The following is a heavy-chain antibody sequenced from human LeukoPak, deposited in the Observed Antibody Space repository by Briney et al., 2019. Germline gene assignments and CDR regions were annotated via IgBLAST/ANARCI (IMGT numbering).Heavy chain of an antibody. CDR1: GFTVSSYE. Sequence: PGGSLRLSCAASGFTVSSYEMNWVRQAPGKGLEWVSYISSSGSTIYYADSVKGRFTISRDNAKNSLYLQMNSLRAEDTAVYYCARANRGVVVAAEFDYWGQGTLVTVSS. J-gene: IGHJ4*02. V-gene: IGHV3-48*03. CDR2: ISSSGSTI. D-gene: IGHD2-15*01. CDR3: ARANRGVVVAAEFDY.